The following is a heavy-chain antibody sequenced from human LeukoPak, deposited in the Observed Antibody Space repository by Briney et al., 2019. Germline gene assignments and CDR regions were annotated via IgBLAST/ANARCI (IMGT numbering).Heavy chain of an antibody. J-gene: IGHJ4*02. CDR3: ARDREDAFDY. D-gene: IGHD5-24*01. CDR2: IWYDGSEK. CDR1: GFTFSSYG. Sequence: RSLRLSCAASGFTFSSYGMHWVRQAPGKGLEWVAVIWYDGSEKYYADSVKGRFTISRDNSKDTLYLQMNSLRAEDTAVYYCARDREDAFDYWGQGTLVTVSS. V-gene: IGHV3-33*01.